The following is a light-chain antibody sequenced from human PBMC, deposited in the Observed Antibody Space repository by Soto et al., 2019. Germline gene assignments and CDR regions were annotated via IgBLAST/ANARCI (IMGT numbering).Light chain of an antibody. CDR1: QSISSW. Sequence: DIQITQCPSTLSASVGARVTITCRASQSISSWLAWDQQKPGKAPKLLIYDASSLQSGVPPRFSGSGSGTEFTLTIRSLQPDDIATYYCQQYSSYSAWTFGEGTKVDI. CDR2: DAS. V-gene: IGKV1-5*01. J-gene: IGKJ1*01. CDR3: QQYSSYSAWT.